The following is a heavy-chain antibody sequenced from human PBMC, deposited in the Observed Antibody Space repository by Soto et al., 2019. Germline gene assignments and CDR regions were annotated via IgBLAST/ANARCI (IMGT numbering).Heavy chain of an antibody. CDR3: ARDILSGGAYPDS. CDR1: GFTFSTYT. D-gene: IGHD3-10*01. V-gene: IGHV3-21*01. Sequence: VGSLRLSCAASGFTFSTYTMNWVRQAPGKGLEWISSISSGSSYIYYAGSVKGRFTISRDNAKNSLFLQMNSLRADDTAVYYCARDILSGGAYPDSWGQGTKVTVSS. CDR2: ISSGSSYI. J-gene: IGHJ5*01.